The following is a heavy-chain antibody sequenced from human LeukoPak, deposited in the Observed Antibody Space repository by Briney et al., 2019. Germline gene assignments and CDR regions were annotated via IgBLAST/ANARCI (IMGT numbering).Heavy chain of an antibody. V-gene: IGHV1-2*02. D-gene: IGHD1-26*01. CDR1: GYTFTHYY. Sequence: ASVTVSCKASGYTFTHYYMHWVRQAPGQGLEWMGWINPNSGGTNYAQRFQGRVTMTRDTSISTAYMELSRLRSDDTAVCYCARDLSPKVGATHLWGQGTLVTVSS. J-gene: IGHJ4*02. CDR3: ARDLSPKVGATHL. CDR2: INPNSGGT.